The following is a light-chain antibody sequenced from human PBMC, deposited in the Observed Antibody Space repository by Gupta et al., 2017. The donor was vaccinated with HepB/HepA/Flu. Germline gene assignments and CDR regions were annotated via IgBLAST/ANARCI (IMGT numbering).Light chain of an antibody. CDR1: SSNIASNN. Sequence: QSVLTQPPSASRTPGQRVIISCSGSSSNIASNNVYWYQQVPGRAPKLLIYRNYQRPSGVPDRFSGSKSGTSASLAISGLRSEDEGDYYCAVWDDSLSGVLFGGGTKLTVL. J-gene: IGLJ2*01. CDR2: RNY. CDR3: AVWDDSLSGVL. V-gene: IGLV1-47*01.